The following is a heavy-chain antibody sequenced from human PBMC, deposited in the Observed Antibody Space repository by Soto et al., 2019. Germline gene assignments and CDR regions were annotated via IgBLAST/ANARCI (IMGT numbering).Heavy chain of an antibody. V-gene: IGHV1-69*02. CDR2: IIPILGIA. Sequence: ASVKVSCKASGGTFSSYTISWVRQAPGQGLEWMGRIIPILGIANYAQKFQGRVTITADKSTSTAYMELSSLRSEDTAVYYWASSVGYSGYDPYGDYGGYFDYWGQGTLVTVSS. D-gene: IGHD5-12*01. J-gene: IGHJ4*02. CDR1: GGTFSSYT. CDR3: ASSVGYSGYDPYGDYGGYFDY.